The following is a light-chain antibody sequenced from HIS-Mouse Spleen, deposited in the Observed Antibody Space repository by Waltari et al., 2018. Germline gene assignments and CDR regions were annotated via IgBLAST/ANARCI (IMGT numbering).Light chain of an antibody. CDR2: EVS. Sequence: QSALTQPASVSGSPGQSITISCPGTSRDVGGDNYVPWYHQHPGNAPKLMIYEVSTRPSGVSNRFSGSKSGNTASLTISGLQAEDEADYYCSSYTSSSTYVFGTGTKVTVL. J-gene: IGLJ1*01. CDR3: SSYTSSSTYV. V-gene: IGLV2-14*01. CDR1: SRDVGGDNY.